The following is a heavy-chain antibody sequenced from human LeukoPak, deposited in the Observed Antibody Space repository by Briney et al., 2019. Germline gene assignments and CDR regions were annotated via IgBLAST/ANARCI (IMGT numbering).Heavy chain of an antibody. CDR2: IYTSGST. Sequence: SETLSLTCTVSGGSISSYYWSWIRQPAGKGLEWIGRIYTSGSTNYNPSLKSRVTISLDSSKNQFALKLKSVTAADTAVYYCARDRERGMVRGILDYWGQGTLVTVSS. J-gene: IGHJ4*02. D-gene: IGHD3-10*01. CDR1: GGSISSYY. CDR3: ARDRERGMVRGILDY. V-gene: IGHV4-4*07.